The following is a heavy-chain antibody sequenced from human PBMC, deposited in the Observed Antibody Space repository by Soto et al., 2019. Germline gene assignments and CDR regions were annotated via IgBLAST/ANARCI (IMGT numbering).Heavy chain of an antibody. J-gene: IGHJ6*02. Sequence: QVQLQQSGPGLVKPSGTLSLTCTVSSGPSRSHNWGWIRQPPGRGLEWIGYGYYTGSTSYNPSLKSRVTISADTSTNHISLTLSSVTAADTAVYYCVRQGIGDLHGLVDVWGQGTTVSFSS. CDR1: SGPSRSHN. CDR3: VRQGIGDLHGLVDV. D-gene: IGHD3-10*01. V-gene: IGHV4-59*08. CDR2: GYYTGST.